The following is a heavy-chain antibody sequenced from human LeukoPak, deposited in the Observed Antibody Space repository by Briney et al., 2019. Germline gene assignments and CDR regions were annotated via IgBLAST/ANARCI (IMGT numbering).Heavy chain of an antibody. CDR3: AKGSRAVAATGYFDY. Sequence: GGSLRLSCAASGFTVSSNYMSWVRQAPGKGLEWVSVIYSGGSTYYADSVRGRFTISRDNSKNTLYLQMNSLRAEDTAVYYCAKGSRAVAATGYFDYWGQGTLVTVSS. CDR2: IYSGGST. D-gene: IGHD6-19*01. CDR1: GFTVSSNY. V-gene: IGHV3-53*01. J-gene: IGHJ4*02.